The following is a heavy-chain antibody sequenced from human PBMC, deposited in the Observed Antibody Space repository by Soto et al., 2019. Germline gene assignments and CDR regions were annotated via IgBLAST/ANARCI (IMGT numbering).Heavy chain of an antibody. D-gene: IGHD6-6*01. V-gene: IGHV4-34*01. CDR2: INHSGST. CDR1: GASFRGYY. J-gene: IGHJ4*02. CDR3: ARTSRFAY. Sequence: SETLSLTCAVYGASFRGYYWSWIRQPPGKGLEWIGEINHSGSTNYNPSLKSRVTISVDTSKSQFSLKLSSVTAADTAVYYCARTSRFAYWGQGTLVTVSS.